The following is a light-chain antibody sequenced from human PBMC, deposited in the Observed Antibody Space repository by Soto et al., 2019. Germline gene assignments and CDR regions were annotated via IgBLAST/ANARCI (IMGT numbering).Light chain of an antibody. V-gene: IGLV3-21*04. CDR2: YDS. J-gene: IGLJ2*01. CDR1: NIGNKS. CDR3: QVWDRSSDVV. Sequence: SYELTQPPSVSVAPGTTARINCGGNNIGNKSVHWYQQKPGQAPVLLIYYDSDRPSGIPERFSGSNSGNTATLTISRVEAGDEADYYCQVWDRSSDVVFGGGTKVTVL.